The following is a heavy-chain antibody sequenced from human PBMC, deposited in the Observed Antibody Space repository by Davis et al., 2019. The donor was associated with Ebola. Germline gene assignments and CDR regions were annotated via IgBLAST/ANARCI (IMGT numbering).Heavy chain of an antibody. CDR1: GYTFTTCD. V-gene: IGHV1-8*01. CDR3: ARVRRDANWGGFDF. Sequence: ASVKVSCKASGYTFTTCDIHWVRQASGQGLEWMGWMNPNSGDTAYIQKFQGRVTMTTNTSISTAYMELSSLTSEDTAVYYCARVRRDANWGGFDFWGQGTLVTVSS. CDR2: MNPNSGDT. J-gene: IGHJ4*02. D-gene: IGHD7-27*01.